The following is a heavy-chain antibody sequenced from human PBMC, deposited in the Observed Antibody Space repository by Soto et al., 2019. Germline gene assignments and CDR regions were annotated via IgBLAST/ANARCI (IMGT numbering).Heavy chain of an antibody. J-gene: IGHJ6*02. CDR1: RCIHSDSS. Sequence: PXGSLRRPCSAARCIHSDSSMNWSRQATGQGPDWLSWNGNRDRSTYYADSVKDRFVVSKDNAKNLVYLQMNSLRAEDTAVYFCARAWKIEKFGVISMSKGLDVWAQGATVTVSS. D-gene: IGHD3-3*01. V-gene: IGHV3-11*01. CDR2: NGNRDRST. CDR3: ARAWKIEKFGVISMSKGLDV.